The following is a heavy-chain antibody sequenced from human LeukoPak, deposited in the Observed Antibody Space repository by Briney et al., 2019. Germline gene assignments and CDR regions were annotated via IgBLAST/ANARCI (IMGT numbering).Heavy chain of an antibody. V-gene: IGHV1-2*02. Sequence: ASVKVSCKASGFTFNAYYIHWVRQAPGQGLEWMGWINPNTGDTNFAQKFQGRVTMTRDTSLSTAYMDLSRLTSDDTAVYYCARDWPGISLHFDLWGRGTLITVSS. CDR3: ARDWPGISLHFDL. CDR1: GFTFNAYY. J-gene: IGHJ2*01. D-gene: IGHD2-15*01. CDR2: INPNTGDT.